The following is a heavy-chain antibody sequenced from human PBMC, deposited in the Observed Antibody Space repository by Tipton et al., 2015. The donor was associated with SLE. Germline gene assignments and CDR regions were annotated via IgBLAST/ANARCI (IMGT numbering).Heavy chain of an antibody. D-gene: IGHD4-17*01. CDR2: IYYSWGT. V-gene: IGHV4-59*01. CDR1: GGSISSYY. J-gene: IGHJ6*02. CDR3: ARDRPLPVTYYSGMDV. Sequence: LSLTCTVSGGSISSYYWSWIRQPPGKGLEWIGIIYYSWGTTYNPSLKSRVTISVDTSKNQSSLKLSSVTAADTAVYYCARDRPLPVTYYSGMDVWGQGTTVTVSS.